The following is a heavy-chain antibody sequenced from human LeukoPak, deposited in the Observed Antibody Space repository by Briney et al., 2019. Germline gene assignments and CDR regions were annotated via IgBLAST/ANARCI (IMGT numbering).Heavy chain of an antibody. CDR3: SREPPGY. V-gene: IGHV4-61*02. CDR2: IYTNGGA. J-gene: IGHJ4*02. CDR1: GGSVTSGNYY. Sequence: SQTLSLTCTVSGGSVTSGNYYWNWIRQPAGKGLEWIGRIYTNGGASYNPSLKSRVTISIDASKNQFSLKLSSVTAADTAVYYCSREPPGYWGQGILVTVSS.